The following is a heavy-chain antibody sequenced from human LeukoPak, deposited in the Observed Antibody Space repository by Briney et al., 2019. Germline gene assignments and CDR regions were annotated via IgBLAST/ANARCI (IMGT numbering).Heavy chain of an antibody. V-gene: IGHV4-61*02. CDR2: IYTSGST. J-gene: IGHJ4*02. D-gene: IGHD3-22*01. CDR3: ARRPATYSDTSAYLYYFDY. CDR1: GGSISSGSYY. Sequence: NPSQTLSLTCTVSGGSISSGSYYWSWIRQPAGKGLEWIGRIYTSGSTNYNPSLKSRVTISVDTSKNQFSLKLSSVTAADTAVYYCARRPATYSDTSAYLYYFDYWGQGTLVTVSS.